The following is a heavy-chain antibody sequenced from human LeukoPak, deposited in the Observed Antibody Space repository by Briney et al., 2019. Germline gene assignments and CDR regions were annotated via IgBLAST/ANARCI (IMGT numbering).Heavy chain of an antibody. CDR3: ARELGTGMVYFDC. V-gene: IGHV3-53*01. J-gene: IGHJ4*02. CDR2: MYSGGTT. CDR1: GLTVSSNY. D-gene: IGHD5-18*01. Sequence: GGSLRLSCAASGLTVSSNYMSWVRQAPGKGLEWVSVMYSGGTTYYADSVKGRFTISRDNSKNTLYLQMSSLRAEDTAVYYCARELGTGMVYFDCWGQGTLVTVSS.